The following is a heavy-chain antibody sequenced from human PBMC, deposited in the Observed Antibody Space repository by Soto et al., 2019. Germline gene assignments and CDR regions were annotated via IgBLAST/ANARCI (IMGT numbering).Heavy chain of an antibody. CDR3: AKGGSWWSYFDF. Sequence: PGGSLRLSCAAPGFTFNDYVMNWVRQAPGKGLEWVLSITSSGITSYYGDSVKGRFTISRDNSLNTVYLEMKNLRVDDTALYYCAKGGSWWSYFDFWGQGTLLTVSS. CDR1: GFTFNDYV. CDR2: ITSSGITS. J-gene: IGHJ4*02. D-gene: IGHD2-15*01. V-gene: IGHV3-23*01.